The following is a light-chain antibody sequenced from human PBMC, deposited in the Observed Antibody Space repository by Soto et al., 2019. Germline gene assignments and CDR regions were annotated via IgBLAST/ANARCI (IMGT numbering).Light chain of an antibody. CDR3: PSDTTCDTLA. CDR2: DVS. J-gene: IGLJ2*01. Sequence: QSALTQPASVSGSPGQSITISCTGTTNDVGAYDYVSWYQHHPGKAPRLMIFDVSDRPSGVSNRFSGSKSGNTASLTISGLQAEDEADYYCPSDTTCDTLAFGGGTKHTVL. V-gene: IGLV2-14*03. CDR1: TNDVGAYDY.